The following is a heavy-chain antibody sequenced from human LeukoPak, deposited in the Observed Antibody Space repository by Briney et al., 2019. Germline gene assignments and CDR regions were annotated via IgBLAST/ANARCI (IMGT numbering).Heavy chain of an antibody. CDR1: GGSISSGGYS. D-gene: IGHD5-18*01. Sequence: SQTLSLTCAVSGGSISSGGYSWSWIRQPPGKGLEWIGYIYHSGSTYYNPSLKSRVTISVDTSKNQFSLKLSSVTAADTAVYYCARASDGYPYYYGMDVWGQGTTVTVSS. V-gene: IGHV4-30-2*01. J-gene: IGHJ6*02. CDR3: ARASDGYPYYYGMDV. CDR2: IYHSGST.